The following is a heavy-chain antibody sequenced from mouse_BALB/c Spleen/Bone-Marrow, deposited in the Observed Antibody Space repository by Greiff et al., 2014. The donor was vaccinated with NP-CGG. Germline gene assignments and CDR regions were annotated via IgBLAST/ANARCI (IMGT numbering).Heavy chain of an antibody. CDR3: ASYVYGYYFDY. CDR2: IDPANGNT. D-gene: IGHD2-2*01. J-gene: IGHJ2*01. CDR1: GFNIKDTY. V-gene: IGHV14-3*02. Sequence: LQQSGAELVKSGASVKLSCTASGFNIKDTYMHWVKQRPEQGLEWIGRIDPANGNTKYDPKFQGKATITADTSSNTAYLQLSSLTSEDTAVYYCASYVYGYYFDYWGQGTTLTVSS.